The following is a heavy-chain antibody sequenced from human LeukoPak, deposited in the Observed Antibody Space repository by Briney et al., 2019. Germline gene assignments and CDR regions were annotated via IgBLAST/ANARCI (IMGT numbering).Heavy chain of an antibody. Sequence: GGSLRLSCAASGFTFSSYWMNWVRQAPGKGLEWVAKIKKDGSEKYYVDSVKGRFTISRDNAKNSLYLQMNSLRAEDTAVYYCAREGIAVAIFDYWGQGTLVTVSS. V-gene: IGHV3-7*01. CDR2: IKKDGSEK. J-gene: IGHJ4*02. CDR1: GFTFSSYW. CDR3: AREGIAVAIFDY. D-gene: IGHD6-19*01.